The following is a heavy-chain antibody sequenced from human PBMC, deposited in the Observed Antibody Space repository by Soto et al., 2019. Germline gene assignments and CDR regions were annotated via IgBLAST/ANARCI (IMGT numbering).Heavy chain of an antibody. CDR3: AKDRVGGTFYTPLGF. CDR1: GFNFDNYV. D-gene: IGHD6-19*01. Sequence: GGSRRLSCQASGFNFDNYVMHGVRQAPGKGLEWVAVITYDGSNKYYADSVKGRFTISRDNSKNTLSLHLNTLKPEDTAVYHCAKDRVGGTFYTPLGFWGQGTLVTVSS. CDR2: ITYDGSNK. J-gene: IGHJ4*02. V-gene: IGHV3-30*18.